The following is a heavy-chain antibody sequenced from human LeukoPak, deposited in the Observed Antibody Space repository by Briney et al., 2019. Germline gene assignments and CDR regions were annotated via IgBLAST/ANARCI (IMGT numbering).Heavy chain of an antibody. CDR3: ARGNLVDYNYYGMDV. V-gene: IGHV3-23*01. J-gene: IGHJ6*02. CDR1: GFTFSSYA. Sequence: GGSLRLSCAASGFTFSSYAMSWVRQAPGKGLEWVSAISGSGGSTYYADSVKGRFTISRDNSKNTLYLQMNSPRAEDTAVYYCARGNLVDYNYYGMDVWGQGTTVTVSS. D-gene: IGHD2-15*01. CDR2: ISGSGGST.